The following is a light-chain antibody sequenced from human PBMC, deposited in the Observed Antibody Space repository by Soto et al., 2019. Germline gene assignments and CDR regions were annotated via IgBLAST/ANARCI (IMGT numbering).Light chain of an antibody. CDR1: QSVSGSY. CDR3: QQYDRSPRT. Sequence: DIQLTQSPYTLSSSPGERATLSCRASQSVSGSYLAWYQQNPGQAPSLIIYGASTRDTGIPDRFSGSGSGTEFTLTISRLEPEDFALFFCQQYDRSPRTFGQGTKVDI. CDR2: GAS. V-gene: IGKV3-20*01. J-gene: IGKJ1*01.